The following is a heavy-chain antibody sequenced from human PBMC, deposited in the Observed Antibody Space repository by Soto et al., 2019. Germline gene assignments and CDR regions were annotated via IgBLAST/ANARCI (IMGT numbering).Heavy chain of an antibody. CDR1: GFTFSNAW. Sequence: EVQLVESGGGLVKPGGSLRLSCAASGFTFSNAWMSWVRQAPGKGMEWVGRIKSKTDGGTTEYAAPVKGRFTISRDDSKNTLYLQMNSLKTEDTAVYYCTITIFGVVMDWGQGTLVTVSS. V-gene: IGHV3-15*01. CDR2: IKSKTDGGTT. D-gene: IGHD3-3*01. J-gene: IGHJ4*02. CDR3: TITIFGVVMD.